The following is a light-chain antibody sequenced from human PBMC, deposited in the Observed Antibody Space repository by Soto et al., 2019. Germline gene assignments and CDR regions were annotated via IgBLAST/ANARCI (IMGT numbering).Light chain of an antibody. Sequence: QSALTQPASVSGSPGQSITISCTGTSSDVGGYNFVSWYQQHPGKAPKLMIYEVSNRPSGVSNRFSGSKSGNTASLTISGLQAEDEADYYCSSNTGSRTYVFGSGTKVTVL. CDR3: SSNTGSRTYV. V-gene: IGLV2-14*01. J-gene: IGLJ1*01. CDR2: EVS. CDR1: SSDVGGYNF.